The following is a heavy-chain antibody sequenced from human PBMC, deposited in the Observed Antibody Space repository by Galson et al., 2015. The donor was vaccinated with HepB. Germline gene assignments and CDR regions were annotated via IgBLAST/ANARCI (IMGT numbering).Heavy chain of an antibody. CDR3: ARETYYYDSSGYKYYYYGMDV. D-gene: IGHD3-22*01. CDR1: GGTFSSYA. V-gene: IGHV1-69*13. J-gene: IGHJ6*02. Sequence: SVKVSCKASGGTFSSYAISWVRQAPGQGLEWMGGIIPIFGTASYAQKFQGRVTITADESTSTAYMELSSLRSEDTAVYYCARETYYYDSSGYKYYYYGMDVWGQGTTVTVSS. CDR2: IIPIFGTA.